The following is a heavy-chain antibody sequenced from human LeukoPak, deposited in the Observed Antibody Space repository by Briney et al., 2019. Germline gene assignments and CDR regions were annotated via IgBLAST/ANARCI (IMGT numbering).Heavy chain of an antibody. D-gene: IGHD6-13*01. Sequence: GGSLRLSCAASGFTVSSNYMSWVRQAPGKGLEWVSVIYSCGSTYYADSVKGRFTISRDNSKNTLYLQMNSLRAEDTAVYYCAKEAAAGTGIIDYWGQGTLVTVSS. CDR2: IYSCGST. CDR3: AKEAAAGTGIIDY. CDR1: GFTVSSNY. V-gene: IGHV3-66*01. J-gene: IGHJ4*02.